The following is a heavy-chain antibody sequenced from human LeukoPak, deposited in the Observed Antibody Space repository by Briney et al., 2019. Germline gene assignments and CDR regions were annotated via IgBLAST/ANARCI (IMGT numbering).Heavy chain of an antibody. D-gene: IGHD6-13*01. V-gene: IGHV3-21*01. CDR2: ITSGGDYI. CDR3: AKDWKRAAAGPEYFQH. Sequence: PGGSLRLSCAASGFTFNTFNMNWVRQAPGKGLEWVSSITSGGDYIYYADSVKGRLTISRDNSKNTLYLQMNSLRAEDTAVYYCAKDWKRAAAGPEYFQHWGQGTLVTVSS. J-gene: IGHJ1*01. CDR1: GFTFNTFN.